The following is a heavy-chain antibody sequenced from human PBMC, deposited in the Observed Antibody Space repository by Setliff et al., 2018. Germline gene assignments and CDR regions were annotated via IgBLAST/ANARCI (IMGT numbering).Heavy chain of an antibody. CDR2: IYYSGST. CDR1: GGSISSSSYY. J-gene: IGHJ3*02. Sequence: SETLSLTCTVSGGSISSSSYYWGWIRQPPGKGLEWIGSIYYSGSTYYNPSLKSRVTISVDTSKNQFSLKLSSVTAADTAVYYCARRIRSGSYWSGAFDIWGQGTIVT. CDR3: ARRIRSGSYWSGAFDI. V-gene: IGHV4-39*01. D-gene: IGHD1-26*01.